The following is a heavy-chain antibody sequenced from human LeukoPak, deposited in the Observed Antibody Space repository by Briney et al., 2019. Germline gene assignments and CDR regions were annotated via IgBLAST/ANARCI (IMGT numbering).Heavy chain of an antibody. D-gene: IGHD3-16*02. CDR3: AKDLGMITFGGVIVAERGFDY. V-gene: IGHV3-30*18. CDR2: ISYDGSNK. CDR1: GFTFSSYG. Sequence: HPGGSLRLSCAASGFTFSSYGMHWVRQAPGKGLEWVAVISYDGSNKYYADSVKGRFTISRDNSKNTLYLQMNSLRAEDTAVYYCAKDLGMITFGGVIVAERGFDYWGQGTLVTVSS. J-gene: IGHJ4*02.